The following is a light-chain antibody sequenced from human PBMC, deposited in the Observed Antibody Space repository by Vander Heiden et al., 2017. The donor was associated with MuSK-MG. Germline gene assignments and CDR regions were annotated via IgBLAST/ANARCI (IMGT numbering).Light chain of an antibody. CDR3: SSYTSSSTLV. CDR2: DVS. CDR1: SSDVGGYNY. J-gene: IGLJ1*01. V-gene: IGLV2-14*03. Sequence: QSALTQPASVSGSPGQSITISCTGTSSDVGGYNYVSWYQPPSCKAPKLMIYDVSNRPSGVSNRFSGSKSGNTASLTISGLQAEDEADYYCSSYTSSSTLVFGTGTKVTVL.